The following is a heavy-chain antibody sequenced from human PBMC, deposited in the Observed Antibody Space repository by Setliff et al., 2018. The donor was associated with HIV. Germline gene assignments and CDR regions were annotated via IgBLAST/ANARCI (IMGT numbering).Heavy chain of an antibody. D-gene: IGHD3-22*01. V-gene: IGHV4-4*07. CDR1: GGSMRGYY. J-gene: IGHJ2*01. CDR2: VYISGST. CDR3: ARDRGTITMTVFDL. Sequence: SETLSLTCTVSGGSMRGYYWSWIRQPAGMGLEWIGRVYISGSTNYSPSLESRVTMSLDNSKNQFSLKLSSVTAADTAVYYCARDRGTITMTVFDLWGRGTLVTVSS.